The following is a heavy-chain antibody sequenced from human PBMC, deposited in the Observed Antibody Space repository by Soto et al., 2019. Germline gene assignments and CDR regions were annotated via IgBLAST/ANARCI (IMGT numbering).Heavy chain of an antibody. V-gene: IGHV3-30-3*01. CDR3: ITTYSGTPARPYLDL. D-gene: IGHD1-26*01. CDR2: ISHDGNNT. J-gene: IGHJ4*02. Sequence: GGSLRLSCAASGFTFSSYAMYWVRQAPGKGLEWMAFISHDGNNTYYADSVKGRFSISRDNSKNTLYLQMNSLRTEDTAVYYCITTYSGTPARPYLDLWGQGTPVTVSS. CDR1: GFTFSSYA.